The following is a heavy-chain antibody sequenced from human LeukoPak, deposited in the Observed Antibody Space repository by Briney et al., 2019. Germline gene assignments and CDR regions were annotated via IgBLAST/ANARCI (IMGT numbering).Heavy chain of an antibody. CDR3: ARELPREVTLNY. CDR1: EFNFFSYG. Sequence: GGSLRLSCVASEFNFFSYGMQWVRQAPGKGLVWVSRIFADGSTTSYADSVKGRFTISRDNAKNTLYPQMNSLRAEDTAVYYCARELPREVTLNYWGQGTLVTVSP. J-gene: IGHJ4*01. CDR2: IFADGSTT. V-gene: IGHV3-74*01. D-gene: IGHD2-21*02.